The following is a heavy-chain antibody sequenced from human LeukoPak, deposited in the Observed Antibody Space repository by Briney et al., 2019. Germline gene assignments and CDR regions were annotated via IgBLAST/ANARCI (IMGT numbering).Heavy chain of an antibody. Sequence: ASVKVSCKASGYTFTGYYMHWVRQAPGQGLEWMRWINPNSGGTNYAQKFQGRVTMTRDTSISTAYMELSRLRSDDTAVYYCARVVVYYDSSGPRFDIWGQGTMVTVSS. V-gene: IGHV1-2*02. J-gene: IGHJ3*02. CDR3: ARVVVYYDSSGPRFDI. CDR1: GYTFTGYY. D-gene: IGHD3-22*01. CDR2: INPNSGGT.